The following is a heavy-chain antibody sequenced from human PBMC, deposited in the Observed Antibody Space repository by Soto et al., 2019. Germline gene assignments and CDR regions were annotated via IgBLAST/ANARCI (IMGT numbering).Heavy chain of an antibody. CDR3: ARDRDYSNTDADIDY. J-gene: IGHJ4*02. Sequence: QVQLMQSGAEVRRPGTSMMISCTTSGYKFNTYGIIGVRQAPGQGLEWMGWISGYNGYTKYAQNFEDRVTLSTDPSTSTAFLELRNLRSGDTALYFCARDRDYSNTDADIDYWGQGTLVTVSS. V-gene: IGHV1-18*01. CDR2: ISGYNGYT. D-gene: IGHD3-16*01. CDR1: GYKFNTYG.